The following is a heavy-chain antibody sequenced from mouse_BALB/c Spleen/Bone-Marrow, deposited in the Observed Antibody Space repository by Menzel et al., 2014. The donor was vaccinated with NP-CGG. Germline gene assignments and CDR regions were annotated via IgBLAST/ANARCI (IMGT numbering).Heavy chain of an antibody. CDR3: VRNGDYYYFDY. Sequence: QVQLQQSGPGLVQPSQSLSITCTVSGFSLTSYGVHWVRQSPGKGLEWLGVIWSGGSTGYNAAFISRLSISKDNSKSQVFFKMNSLQADDTAIYYCVRNGDYYYFDYWGQGTTLTVSS. J-gene: IGHJ2*01. D-gene: IGHD1-1*01. CDR1: GFSLTSYG. CDR2: IWSGGST. V-gene: IGHV2-2*01.